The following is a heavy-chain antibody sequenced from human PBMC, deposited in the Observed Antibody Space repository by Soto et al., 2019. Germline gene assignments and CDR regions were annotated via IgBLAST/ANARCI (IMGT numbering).Heavy chain of an antibody. Sequence: QVLVVQSGAEVKKPGSSVKVSCKASGGSFSNYGISWVRQAPGQGLEWMGGIIPVFGTPHYAQKFQDRVTITADESTSTVYMEVSSLTSEDTAVYYCARGDATKIIVTTYYGLDVWGQGTTVTVSS. CDR2: IIPVFGTP. CDR3: ARGDATKIIVTTYYGLDV. D-gene: IGHD3-22*01. CDR1: GGSFSNYG. V-gene: IGHV1-69*12. J-gene: IGHJ6*02.